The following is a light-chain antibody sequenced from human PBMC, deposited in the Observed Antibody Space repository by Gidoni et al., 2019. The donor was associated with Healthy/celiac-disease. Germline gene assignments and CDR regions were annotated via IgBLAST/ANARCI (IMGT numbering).Light chain of an antibody. Sequence: DIVMTQSPDSLAVSLGERATINCKSSQSVLYSSNNKNYLAWYQQKPGQPPKLLIYCESTRESGVPDRFSGSGSGTDFTLTISSLQAEDVAVYYCQQYYSTPHFGQGTRLEIK. CDR2: CES. CDR1: QSVLYSSNNKNY. V-gene: IGKV4-1*01. CDR3: QQYYSTPH. J-gene: IGKJ5*01.